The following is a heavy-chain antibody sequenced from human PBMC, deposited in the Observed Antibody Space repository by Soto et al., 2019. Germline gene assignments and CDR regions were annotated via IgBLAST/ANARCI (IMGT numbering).Heavy chain of an antibody. CDR2: IKQDGSEK. V-gene: IGHV3-7*01. D-gene: IGHD5-18*01. Sequence: PGGSLRLSCAASGFTFSSYWMSWVRQAPGKGLEWVANIKQDGSEKYYVDSVKGRFTISRDNAKNSLYLQMNSLRAEDTAVFYCAREVCSGNSCSRAGAFDIWGQGTMVTVS. J-gene: IGHJ3*02. CDR3: AREVCSGNSCSRAGAFDI. CDR1: GFTFSSYW.